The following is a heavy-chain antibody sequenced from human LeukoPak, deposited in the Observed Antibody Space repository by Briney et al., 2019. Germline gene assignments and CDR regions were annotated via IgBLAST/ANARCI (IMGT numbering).Heavy chain of an antibody. D-gene: IGHD6-19*01. CDR3: AREAAVAGLDH. J-gene: IGHJ4*02. V-gene: IGHV3-30-3*01. CDR2: ISYDGSNK. CDR1: GFTFSSYA. Sequence: PGGSLRLSCAASGFTFSSYAMHWVRQAPGKGLEWVAVISYDGSNKYYADSVKGRFTISRDNSKNTLYLQMNSLRAEDTAVYYCAREAAVAGLDHWGQGTLVTVSS.